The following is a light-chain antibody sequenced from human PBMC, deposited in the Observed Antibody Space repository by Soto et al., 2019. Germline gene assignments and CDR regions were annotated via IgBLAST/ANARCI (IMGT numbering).Light chain of an antibody. CDR2: GAS. CDR1: QSVSSSY. Sequence: EIVLTQSPATLSLSPGERATLSCRASQSVSSSYSAWYQQSPGQAPRLLIEGASGRATGVPDRFSGSGSETDLTLTIRKLEPEDFAVYYCQQYGSSPRTFGQGTKVDIK. J-gene: IGKJ1*01. CDR3: QQYGSSPRT. V-gene: IGKV3-20*01.